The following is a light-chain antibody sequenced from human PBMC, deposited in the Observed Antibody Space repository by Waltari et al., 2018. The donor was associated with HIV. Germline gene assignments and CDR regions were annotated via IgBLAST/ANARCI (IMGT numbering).Light chain of an antibody. V-gene: IGLV2-14*03. CDR1: ISAFVLYNF. Sequence: QSALAQPASVSASPGQSINISCTGSISAFVLYNFISWYQQHPGAFPKVIIYDVFSRPSGVSSRFSGSKSGNTASLTSSWLQPEDEADYYCTSFRSDYTVIFGGGTKVTVL. CDR2: DVF. CDR3: TSFRSDYTVI. J-gene: IGLJ2*01.